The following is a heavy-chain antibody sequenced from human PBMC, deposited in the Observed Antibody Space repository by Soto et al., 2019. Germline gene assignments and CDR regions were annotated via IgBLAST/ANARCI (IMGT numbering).Heavy chain of an antibody. V-gene: IGHV3-23*01. D-gene: IGHD4-17*01. CDR1: VFTFNNYA. J-gene: IGHJ3*01. Sequence: GGSLRLSCASSVFTFNNYAMSWVRHAPGKGLEWVSGISASGGRTFYADSVKGRFTVSRDFSQNTLSLQMDSLRAEDTAVYFCAKDTNGDYVGGFEFWGPGTMVTVSS. CDR2: ISASGGRT. CDR3: AKDTNGDYVGGFEF.